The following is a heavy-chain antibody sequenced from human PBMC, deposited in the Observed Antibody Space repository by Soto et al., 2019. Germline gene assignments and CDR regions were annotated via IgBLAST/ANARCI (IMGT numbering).Heavy chain of an antibody. J-gene: IGHJ5*02. Sequence: GSLRLSCAASGFTFGSYVMSWVRQSPGKGLEWVSTISNSGSSTYQPDSVKGRFTISRDNSKNMLYLQMNSLRAEDTAIYYCAKLNSNWDNDLWGQGTLVTVSS. CDR3: AKLNSNWDNDL. D-gene: IGHD6-13*01. CDR2: ISNSGSST. CDR1: GFTFGSYV. V-gene: IGHV3-23*01.